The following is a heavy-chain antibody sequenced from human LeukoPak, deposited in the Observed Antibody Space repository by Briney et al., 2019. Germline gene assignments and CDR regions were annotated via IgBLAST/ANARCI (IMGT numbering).Heavy chain of an antibody. CDR2: IYYSGST. D-gene: IGHD6-13*01. J-gene: IGHJ4*02. Sequence: PSETLSLTCTVSGGSISSSSYYWGWIRQPPGKGLEWIGSIYYSGSTYYNPSLKSRVTISVDTSKNQFSLKLSSVTAADTAVYYCARVAAAAGNPPFDYWGQGTLVTVSS. CDR3: ARVAAAAGNPPFDY. CDR1: GGSISSSSYY. V-gene: IGHV4-39*01.